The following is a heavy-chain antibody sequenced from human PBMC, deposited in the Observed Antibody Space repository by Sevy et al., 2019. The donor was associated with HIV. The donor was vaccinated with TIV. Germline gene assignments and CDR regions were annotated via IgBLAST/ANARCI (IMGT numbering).Heavy chain of an antibody. Sequence: GGFLRLSCAASGFTFTHAWMNWVRQAPGKGLEWVGRIQSKIDGGTTDFAAPVKGRFTISRDDSKNTVFLQMNSLKTEDAAVYYCTTSSHSPRASRDFDPRFYFFYYGMDVWGQGTTVTVSS. CDR2: IQSKIDGGTT. CDR1: GFTFTHAW. CDR3: TTSSHSPRASRDFDPRFYFFYYGMDV. D-gene: IGHD3-9*01. V-gene: IGHV3-15*01. J-gene: IGHJ6*02.